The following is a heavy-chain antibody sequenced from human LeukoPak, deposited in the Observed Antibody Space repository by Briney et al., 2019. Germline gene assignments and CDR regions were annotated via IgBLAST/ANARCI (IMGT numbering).Heavy chain of an antibody. CDR1: GYSISSGYY. CDR2: IYRSGST. CDR3: ASLGGYGSGRGENFDH. Sequence: PSETLSLTCTVSGYSISSGYYWGWIRQPPGKGLEWIGSIYRSGSTYYNPSLKSRVTISVDTSKNQFSLKLSSVTAADTAVYYCASLGGYGSGRGENFDHWGQGTLVTVSS. J-gene: IGHJ4*02. V-gene: IGHV4-38-2*02. D-gene: IGHD3-10*01.